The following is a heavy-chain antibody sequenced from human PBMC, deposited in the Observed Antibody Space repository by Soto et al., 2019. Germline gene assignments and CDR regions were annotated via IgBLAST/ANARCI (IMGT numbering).Heavy chain of an antibody. V-gene: IGHV1-46*01. J-gene: IGHJ4*02. CDR2: INPSGGSS. CDR3: AREPYGDFPIGY. Sequence: ASVKVSCKASGYTFTSYYMHWVRQAPGQGLEWMGIINPSGGSSSYAQKFQGRVTMTRDTSTSTVYMELSSLRSEDTAVYYCAREPYGDFPIGYWGQGTLVTGSS. CDR1: GYTFTSYY. D-gene: IGHD4-17*01.